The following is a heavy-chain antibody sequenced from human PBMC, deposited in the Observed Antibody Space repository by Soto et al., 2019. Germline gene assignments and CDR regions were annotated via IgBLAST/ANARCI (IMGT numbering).Heavy chain of an antibody. CDR2: IIPILGIA. D-gene: IGHD2-2*01. CDR3: LRDCSSTSCYRVRGMDV. CDR1: GGTFSSYT. Sequence: SVKVSCKASGGTFSSYTISWVRQAPGQGLEWMGRIIPILGIANYAQKFQGRVTITADKSTSTAYMELSSLRSEDTAVYYCLRDCSSTSCYRVRGMDVWGQGTTVTVSS. J-gene: IGHJ6*02. V-gene: IGHV1-69*02.